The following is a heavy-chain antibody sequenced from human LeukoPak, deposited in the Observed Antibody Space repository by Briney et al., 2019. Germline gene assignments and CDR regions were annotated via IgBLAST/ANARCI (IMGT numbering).Heavy chain of an antibody. D-gene: IGHD1-26*01. CDR1: GFTFSTYA. Sequence: PGGSLRLSCAASGFTFSTYAMNWVRQAPGKGLEWVSIISGSGGNTFYADSVKGRFTISRDNSKNTLYLQMNNLRDEDTAVYYCAKNRGAGSHYYYHMNVWGKGTTVTVSS. CDR3: AKNRGAGSHYYYHMNV. J-gene: IGHJ6*03. V-gene: IGHV3-23*01. CDR2: ISGSGGNT.